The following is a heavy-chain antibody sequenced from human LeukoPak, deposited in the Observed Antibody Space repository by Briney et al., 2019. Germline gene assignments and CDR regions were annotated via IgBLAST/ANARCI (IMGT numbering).Heavy chain of an antibody. CDR3: ARGPGYTGSYSFDY. CDR1: GGSISNYY. J-gene: IGHJ4*02. D-gene: IGHD1-26*01. CDR2: IYSTGNT. V-gene: IGHV4-4*07. Sequence: SETLSLTCTVSGGSISNYYWSWIRQPAGKGLEYIGRIYSTGNTNYNPSLKSRVTMAVDTSNNQLSLKLTSVTAADTALYFCARGPGYTGSYSFDYWGPGTLVTVSS.